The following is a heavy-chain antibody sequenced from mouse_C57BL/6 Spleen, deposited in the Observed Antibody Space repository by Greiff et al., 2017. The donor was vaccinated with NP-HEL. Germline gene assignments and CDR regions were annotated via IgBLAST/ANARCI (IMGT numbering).Heavy chain of an antibody. Sequence: QVQLQQPGAELVKPGASVKVSCKASGYTFTSYWMHWVKQGPGQGLEWIGRIHPSDSDTNYTQKFKGKATLTVDKSTSTAYMQLSSLASEYSAVYYCAIFQFHYYGSSYAMDYWGQGTSVTVSS. CDR3: AIFQFHYYGSSYAMDY. D-gene: IGHD1-1*01. CDR1: GYTFTSYW. CDR2: IHPSDSDT. J-gene: IGHJ4*01. V-gene: IGHV1-74*01.